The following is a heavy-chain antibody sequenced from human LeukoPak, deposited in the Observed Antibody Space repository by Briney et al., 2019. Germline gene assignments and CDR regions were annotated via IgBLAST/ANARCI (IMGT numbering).Heavy chain of an antibody. CDR3: AREHRPYYYYGMDV. CDR1: GGSISSYY. Sequence: ASETLSLTCTVSGGSISSYYWSWIRQPPGKGLEWIGYIYYSGSTNYNPSLKSRVTISVDTSKNQFSLKLSSVTAGDTAVYYCAREHRPYYYYGMDVWGQGTTVTVSS. J-gene: IGHJ6*02. V-gene: IGHV4-59*01. CDR2: IYYSGST.